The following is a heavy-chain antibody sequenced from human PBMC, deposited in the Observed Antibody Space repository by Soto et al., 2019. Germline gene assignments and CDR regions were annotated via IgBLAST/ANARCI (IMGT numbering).Heavy chain of an antibody. Sequence: QVQLVEAGGGVVQPGRSLRLSCAASGFTFSSYGMHWVRQAPGKGLEWVALISHDGSNKYYVDSVKGRFTISRDNSKNTLFLRMNSLRAGETAVYYCAKDRLRGGFLTTGTPNGMDVWGQGTTVTVSS. V-gene: IGHV3-30*18. CDR1: GFTFSSYG. J-gene: IGHJ6*02. CDR2: ISHDGSNK. CDR3: AKDRLRGGFLTTGTPNGMDV. D-gene: IGHD3-3*01.